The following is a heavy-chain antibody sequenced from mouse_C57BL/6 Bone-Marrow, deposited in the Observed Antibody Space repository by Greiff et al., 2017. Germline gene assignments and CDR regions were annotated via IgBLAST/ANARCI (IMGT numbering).Heavy chain of an antibody. Sequence: EVQLQQSGAELVRPGASVKLSCTASGFNIKDDYMHWVKQRPEQGLEWIGWIDPENGDTEYASKFQGKATITADTSSNTAYLQLSSLTSEDTAVYYCTTNYGSSGYFDVWGTGTTVTVSS. J-gene: IGHJ1*03. V-gene: IGHV14-4*01. D-gene: IGHD1-1*01. CDR3: TTNYGSSGYFDV. CDR1: GFNIKDDY. CDR2: IDPENGDT.